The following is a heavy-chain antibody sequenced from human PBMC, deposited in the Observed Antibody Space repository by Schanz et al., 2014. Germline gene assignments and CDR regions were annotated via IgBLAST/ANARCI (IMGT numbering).Heavy chain of an antibody. CDR2: IAYDGSRK. J-gene: IGHJ4*02. CDR3: TRGLGL. CDR1: GFTFSAFG. Sequence: HVQLVESGGGVVQPGGSLRLSCAASGFTFSAFGMHWVRQAPGKGLDWVAFIAYDGSRKYYGDSVRGRFTISRDNSKNILYLEMNILRREDTALYFCTRGLGLWGQGTLVTVSS. V-gene: IGHV3-30*02.